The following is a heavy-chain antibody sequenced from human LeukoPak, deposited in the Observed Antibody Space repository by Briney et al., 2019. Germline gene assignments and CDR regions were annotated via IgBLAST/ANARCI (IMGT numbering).Heavy chain of an antibody. Sequence: PGGSLRLSCAASAFNFYDYAMHWVRQAPGKGLEWVAGISRNSGRVGYADSVKGRFTISRDNAKSSLYLQMNSLTAEDTALYYCVPFGDNPDCQYGMDVWGQGTTVTVSS. V-gene: IGHV3-9*01. D-gene: IGHD2-21*02. CDR3: VPFGDNPDCQYGMDV. CDR1: AFNFYDYA. CDR2: ISRNSGRV. J-gene: IGHJ6*02.